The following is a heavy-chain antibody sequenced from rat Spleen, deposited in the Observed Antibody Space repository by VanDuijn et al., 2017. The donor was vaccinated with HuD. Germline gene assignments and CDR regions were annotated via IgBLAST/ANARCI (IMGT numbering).Heavy chain of an antibody. J-gene: IGHJ3*01. CDR3: TRDFWFAY. V-gene: IGHV5-31*01. CDR2: ITNTGGST. Sequence: EVQFVESGGGLVQPGRSLKLSCVASGFTFNKYWMTWIRQVPGKGLEWVASITNTGGSTYYPDSVKGRFTISRDNAKRTLYLQMNSLRSEDTATYYCTRDFWFAYWGQGTLVTVSS. CDR1: GFTFNKYW.